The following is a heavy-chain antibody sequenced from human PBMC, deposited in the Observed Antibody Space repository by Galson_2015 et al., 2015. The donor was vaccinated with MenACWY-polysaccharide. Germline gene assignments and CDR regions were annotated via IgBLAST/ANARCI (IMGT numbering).Heavy chain of an antibody. Sequence: QSGAEVKKPGESLKISCQGSQYTFSNYWVAWVRQMPGKGLEWMGIIYPGDSDTRYSPSFQGQVTISADKSINTAYLQWSSLKASDTAMYYCAKQELRGVSYTHVWGKGTTVTVSS. CDR3: AKQELRGVSYTHV. J-gene: IGHJ6*03. V-gene: IGHV5-51*01. CDR2: IYPGDSDT. CDR1: QYTFSNYW. D-gene: IGHD3-10*01.